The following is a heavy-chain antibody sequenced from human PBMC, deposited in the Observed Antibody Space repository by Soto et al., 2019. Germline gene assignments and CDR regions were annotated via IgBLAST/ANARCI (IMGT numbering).Heavy chain of an antibody. CDR1: GGSISSGGYY. D-gene: IGHD3-22*01. Sequence: QVQLQESGPGLVKPSQTLSLTCTVSGGSISSGGYYWSWIRQHPGKGLEWIGYIYYSGSTYYNPSLKSRVTISVDTSKNQFSLKLSSVTAADTAVYYCARANPFITPGGYWYFDLWGRGTLVTVSS. J-gene: IGHJ2*01. V-gene: IGHV4-31*03. CDR3: ARANPFITPGGYWYFDL. CDR2: IYYSGST.